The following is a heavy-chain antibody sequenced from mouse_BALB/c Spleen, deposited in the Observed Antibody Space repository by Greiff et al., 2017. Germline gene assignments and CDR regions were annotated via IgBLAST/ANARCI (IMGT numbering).Heavy chain of an antibody. CDR1: GFAFSSYD. J-gene: IGHJ4*01. V-gene: IGHV5-12-1*01. Sequence: DVMLVESGGGLVKPGGSLKLSCAASGFAFSSYDMSWVRQTPEKRLEWVAYISSGGGSTYYPDTVKGRFTISRDNAKNTLYLQMSSLKSEDTAMYYCARHRGGYFFYYAMDYWGQGTSVTVSS. CDR2: ISSGGGST. CDR3: ARHRGGYFFYYAMDY. D-gene: IGHD2-3*01.